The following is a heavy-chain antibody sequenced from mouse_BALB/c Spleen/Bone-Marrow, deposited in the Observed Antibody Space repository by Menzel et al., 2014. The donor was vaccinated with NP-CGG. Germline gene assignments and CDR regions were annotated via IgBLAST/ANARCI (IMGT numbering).Heavy chain of an antibody. CDR3: TTLARNKFDY. Sequence: EVKLQESGTVLARPGAAVKMSCKASGYTFPNYWMHWVQQRPGQGLEWIGTIYPGNSDTTYNQKFKGKATLTVATSTSTAYMEHRSLKKEDSSVYYCTTLARNKFDYWGQGTTLTVSS. D-gene: IGHD3-1*01. CDR1: GYTFPNYW. J-gene: IGHJ2*01. CDR2: IYPGNSDT. V-gene: IGHV1-5*01.